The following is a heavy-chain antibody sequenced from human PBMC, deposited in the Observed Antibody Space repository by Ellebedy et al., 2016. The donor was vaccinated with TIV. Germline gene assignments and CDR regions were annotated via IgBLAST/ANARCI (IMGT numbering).Heavy chain of an antibody. Sequence: GGSLRLXXAASGFTFSSYAMSWVRQAPGKGLEWVSAISGSGGSTYYADSVKGRFTISRDNSKNTLYLQMNSLRAEDTAVYYCARDPGSSSPMDVWGKGTTVTVSS. D-gene: IGHD6-6*01. V-gene: IGHV3-23*01. CDR2: ISGSGGST. CDR1: GFTFSSYA. CDR3: ARDPGSSSPMDV. J-gene: IGHJ6*03.